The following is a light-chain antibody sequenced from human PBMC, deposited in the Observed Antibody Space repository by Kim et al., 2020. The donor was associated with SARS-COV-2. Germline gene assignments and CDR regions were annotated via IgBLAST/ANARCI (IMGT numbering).Light chain of an antibody. Sequence: LASVGDTATITCRASHGINSALGWYQQKPGEPPKFLISDASSLQSGVPSRFSGSGSGTDFTLTIISLQPEDFATYFCQQYDYLITFGQGTRLEIK. V-gene: IGKV1D-13*01. CDR3: QQYDYLIT. J-gene: IGKJ5*01. CDR2: DAS. CDR1: HGINSA.